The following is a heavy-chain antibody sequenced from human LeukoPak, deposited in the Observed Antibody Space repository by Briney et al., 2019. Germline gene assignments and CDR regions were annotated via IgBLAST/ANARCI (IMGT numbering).Heavy chain of an antibody. CDR1: GFTFSSYA. D-gene: IGHD2-2*01. J-gene: IGHJ5*02. CDR3: ARGGDIVVVPAATGWFDP. Sequence: GRSLRLSCAASGFTFSSYAMHWVRQAPGKGLEWVAVISYDGSNKYYADSVKGRFTVSRDNSKNTLYLQMNSLRAEDTAVYYCARGGDIVVVPAATGWFDPWGQGTLVTVSS. CDR2: ISYDGSNK. V-gene: IGHV3-30-3*01.